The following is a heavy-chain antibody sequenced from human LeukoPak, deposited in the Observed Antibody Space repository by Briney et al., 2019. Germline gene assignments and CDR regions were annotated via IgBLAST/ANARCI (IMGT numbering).Heavy chain of an antibody. CDR2: TYYRSKWYN. CDR3: ARELWSRMSYYYGMDV. J-gene: IGHJ6*04. Sequence: SQTLSLTCAISGDSVSSNSAAWNWIRQCPSRGLEWLGRTYYRSKWYNDYAVSVKSRITINPDTSKNQFSLQLNSVTPEDTAVYYCARELWSRMSYYYGMDVWGKGTTVTVSS. D-gene: IGHD5-18*01. V-gene: IGHV6-1*01. CDR1: GDSVSSNSAA.